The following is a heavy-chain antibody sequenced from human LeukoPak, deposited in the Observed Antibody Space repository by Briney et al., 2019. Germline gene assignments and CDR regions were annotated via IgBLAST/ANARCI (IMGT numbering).Heavy chain of an antibody. V-gene: IGHV4-59*12. CDR1: GGSISSYY. CDR2: IYYSGST. Sequence: TLSLNCTVSGGSISSYYWSWIRQPPGRGLEWIGYIYYSGSTYCNPSLKSRVTISVDTSKNQFSLKLSSVTAADTAVYYCARGGRYSYVIWGQGTLDTVSS. J-gene: IGHJ4*02. D-gene: IGHD5-18*01. CDR3: ARGGRYSYVI.